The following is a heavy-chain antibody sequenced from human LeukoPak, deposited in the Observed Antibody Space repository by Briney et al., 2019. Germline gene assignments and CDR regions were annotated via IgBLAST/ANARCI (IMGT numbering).Heavy chain of an antibody. D-gene: IGHD1-26*01. Sequence: SVKVSCQGSGCTFTHYYIHWVRQPPAQELEWMGLIHPRSSDHYFARQFRGRVTMTREPSISKVYMALNRLTSDDTAGYYCARDCSGSYDYGAEGTLVTISS. CDR1: GCTFTHYY. V-gene: IGHV1-2*06. CDR2: IHPRSSDH. J-gene: IGHJ4*02. CDR3: ARDCSGSYDY.